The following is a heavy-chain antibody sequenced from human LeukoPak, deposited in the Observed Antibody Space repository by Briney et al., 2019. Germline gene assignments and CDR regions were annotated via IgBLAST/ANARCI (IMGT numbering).Heavy chain of an antibody. CDR1: GFAFTNYG. D-gene: IGHD1-26*01. CDR3: ARNYNGMSY. CDR2: INNDGRST. Sequence: QAGGSLRLSCVASGFAFTNYGMMWVRQAPGKGLVWVSYINNDGRSTTYADSVKGRFTISRDNAKNTLYLQMNSLRDDGTAMYYCARNYNGMSYWGQGTLVIVSS. V-gene: IGHV3-74*01. J-gene: IGHJ4*02.